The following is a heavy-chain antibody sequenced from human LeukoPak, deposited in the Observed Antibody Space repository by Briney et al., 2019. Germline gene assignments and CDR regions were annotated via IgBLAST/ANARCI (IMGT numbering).Heavy chain of an antibody. CDR3: ARDRAGRDGYNPFGY. J-gene: IGHJ4*02. CDR2: INPNSGGT. CDR1: GYTFTGYY. V-gene: IGHV1-2*06. D-gene: IGHD5-24*01. Sequence: ASVKVSCKASGYTFTGYYMHWVRQATGQGLEWMGRINPNSGGTNYAQKFQGRVTMTRDTSISTAYMELSRLGSDDTAVYYCARDRAGRDGYNPFGYWGQGTLITVSS.